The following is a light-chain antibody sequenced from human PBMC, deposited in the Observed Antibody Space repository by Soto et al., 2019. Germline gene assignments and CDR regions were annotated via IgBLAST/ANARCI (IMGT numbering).Light chain of an antibody. J-gene: IGKJ1*01. Sequence: DIQVTQSPAARSASVGEGVTITFRASQAIGTWLAWYQQKPGKAPKLLISDASNLEGGVPSRFSGSGSGTVFTLTITSLEPDDFSTFYCQKYSGYSRTFGQGTKVDIK. V-gene: IGKV1-5*01. CDR1: QAIGTW. CDR3: QKYSGYSRT. CDR2: DAS.